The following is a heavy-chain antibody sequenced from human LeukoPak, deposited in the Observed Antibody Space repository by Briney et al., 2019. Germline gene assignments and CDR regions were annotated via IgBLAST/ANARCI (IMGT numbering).Heavy chain of an antibody. Sequence: GTSVKVSCKASGFTFTSSAVQWVRQARGQRLEWIGWIVVGSGNTNYAQKFQERVTITRDMSTSTAYMELSSLRSEDTAVYYCARGPIPRTNYTWFDPWGQGTLVTVSS. CDR1: GFTFTSSA. J-gene: IGHJ5*02. CDR2: IVVGSGNT. D-gene: IGHD2-2*02. V-gene: IGHV1-58*01. CDR3: ARGPIPRTNYTWFDP.